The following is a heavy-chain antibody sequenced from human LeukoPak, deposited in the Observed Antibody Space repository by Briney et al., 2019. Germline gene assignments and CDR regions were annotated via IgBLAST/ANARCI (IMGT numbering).Heavy chain of an antibody. CDR2: IFGGRST. CDR1: RVTVSINY. J-gene: IGHJ4*02. D-gene: IGHD5-18*01. V-gene: IGHV3-53*01. CDR3: ASARGSNYGSLGD. Sequence: PVGSLRLSCAASRVTVSINYMSWGRQAPGKGVEWGSVIFGGRSTLYADSVKGRFSISRDNSKNTLYLQLNSLRAEDTAVYYCASARGSNYGSLGDWGQGTLVTVPS.